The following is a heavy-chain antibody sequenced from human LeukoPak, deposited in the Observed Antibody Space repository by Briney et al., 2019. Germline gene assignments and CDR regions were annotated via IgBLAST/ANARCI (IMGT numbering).Heavy chain of an antibody. Sequence: GESLKISCKGSGYSFTSYWIGWVRQMPGKGLEWMGIIYPGDSDTRYSPSFQGQVTISVDKSISTAYLKWSSLKASDTAMYYCARLPYSNYPPFDYWGQGTLVIVSS. J-gene: IGHJ4*02. CDR3: ARLPYSNYPPFDY. CDR2: IYPGDSDT. D-gene: IGHD4-11*01. CDR1: GYSFTSYW. V-gene: IGHV5-51*01.